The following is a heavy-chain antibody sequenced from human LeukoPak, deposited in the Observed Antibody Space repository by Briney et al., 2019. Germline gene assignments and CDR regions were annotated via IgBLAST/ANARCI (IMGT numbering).Heavy chain of an antibody. J-gene: IGHJ4*02. CDR1: GYTFNSYG. D-gene: IGHD3-3*01. CDR2: ISTYKGNT. CDR3: ARGFFGVDY. V-gene: IGHV1-18*01. Sequence: ASVKVSCKASGYTFNSYGISWVRQAPGQGLEWMGWISTYKGNTNYAQKFQGRVTMTTDTSTGTAYMELRSLRSDDTAVYYCARGFFGVDYWGQGTLVTVSS.